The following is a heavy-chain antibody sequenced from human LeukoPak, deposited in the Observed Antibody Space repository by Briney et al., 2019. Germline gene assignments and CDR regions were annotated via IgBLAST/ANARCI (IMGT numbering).Heavy chain of an antibody. CDR3: ARSSSWTGSIFDS. J-gene: IGHJ4*02. V-gene: IGHV4-59*01. Sequence: SETLSLTCSVSGDSISSYYWSWIRQPPGKGLEWIGYINYTGSTNYNPSLKSRVTISLDTSKNQFSLKLSSVTTADTAVYYCARSSSWTGSIFDSWGQGTLVTVSS. D-gene: IGHD6-13*01. CDR1: GDSISSYY. CDR2: INYTGST.